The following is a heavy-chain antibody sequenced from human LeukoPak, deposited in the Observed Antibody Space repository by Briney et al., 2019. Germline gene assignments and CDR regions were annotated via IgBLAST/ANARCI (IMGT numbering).Heavy chain of an antibody. CDR1: GFTFSSYS. CDR3: ARAPSESGGYYPEYFRH. Sequence: PGGSLRLSCAVSGFTFSSYSMNWVRQAPGKGLEWVSSISSSSSTIYYAASVKGRFTISRDNAKNTVSLQMNSLRAEDTGVYYCARAPSESGGYYPEYFRHWGQGTLVTVSS. V-gene: IGHV3-48*01. CDR2: ISSSSSTI. J-gene: IGHJ1*01. D-gene: IGHD3-22*01.